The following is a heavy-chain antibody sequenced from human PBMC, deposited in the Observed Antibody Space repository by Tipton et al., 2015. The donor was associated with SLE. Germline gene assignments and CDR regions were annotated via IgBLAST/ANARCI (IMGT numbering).Heavy chain of an antibody. CDR3: ARLHDYGDFEEWWFDP. D-gene: IGHD4-17*01. CDR1: GFTFSTYW. CDR2: INQDGSEK. V-gene: IGHV3-7*01. J-gene: IGHJ5*02. Sequence: SLRLSCAASGFTFSTYWMSWVRQAPGTGLEWVANINQDGSEKDYVDSVKGRFTISRDNAKNSVYLQMNSLRGEDTAVYYCARLHDYGDFEEWWFDPWGPGILVTVSS.